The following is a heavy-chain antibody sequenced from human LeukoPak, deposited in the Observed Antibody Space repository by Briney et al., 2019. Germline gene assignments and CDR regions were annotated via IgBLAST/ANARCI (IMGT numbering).Heavy chain of an antibody. CDR1: GFTFSSNW. J-gene: IGHJ4*02. V-gene: IGHV3-7*01. Sequence: TGGSLRLSCAAFGFTFSSNWMSWVRQAPGKGLEWVATINADGSVKHYVDSVKGRFTISRDNAKNSLSLQMDTLRAEDTAVYYCAKSLGTGAPYDYWRQGTLVTVSS. CDR2: INADGSVK. CDR3: AKSLGTGAPYDY. D-gene: IGHD1-1*01.